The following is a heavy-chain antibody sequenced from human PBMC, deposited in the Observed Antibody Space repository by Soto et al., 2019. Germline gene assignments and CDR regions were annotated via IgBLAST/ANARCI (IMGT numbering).Heavy chain of an antibody. Sequence: EVQLVESGGGLVQPGRSLRLYCVASGFTADDYAMHWVRQAPGKGLEWVSGISSNSDTIDYADSVKGRFTISRDNAKNSLFLQMNSLRPEDTALYYCAKDMIWGGMTTIHYFDSWGQGTLVTVSS. CDR1: GFTADDYA. D-gene: IGHD4-17*01. V-gene: IGHV3-9*02. CDR2: ISSNSDTI. CDR3: AKDMIWGGMTTIHYFDS. J-gene: IGHJ4*02.